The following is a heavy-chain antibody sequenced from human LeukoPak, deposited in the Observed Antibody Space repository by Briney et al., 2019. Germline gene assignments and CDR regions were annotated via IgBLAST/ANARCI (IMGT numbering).Heavy chain of an antibody. J-gene: IGHJ5*02. CDR3: ARDGAFWSGYYHNWFDP. CDR1: GGSISSGGYY. CDR2: FYYSGST. D-gene: IGHD3-3*01. V-gene: IGHV4-31*03. Sequence: SETLSLTCTVSGGSISSGGYYWSWIRQHPGKGLGWFGYFYYSGSTYYNPSLKSRVTISVDTSKNQFSLKLSSVTAADTAVYYCARDGAFWSGYYHNWFDPWGQGTLVTVSS.